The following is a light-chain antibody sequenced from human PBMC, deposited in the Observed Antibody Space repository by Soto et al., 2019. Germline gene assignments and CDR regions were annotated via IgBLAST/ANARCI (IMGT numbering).Light chain of an antibody. J-gene: IGLJ2*01. V-gene: IGLV2-14*03. Sequence: QSALTQPASVSGSPGQSITISCTGTSSDVGRYKLVSWYQQHPGKAPKLMIYDVTNRPSGVSNRFSGLKSGNTASLTISGLQADDEADYYCSSYTTSSTLIFGGGTKLTVL. CDR1: SSDVGRYKL. CDR2: DVT. CDR3: SSYTTSSTLI.